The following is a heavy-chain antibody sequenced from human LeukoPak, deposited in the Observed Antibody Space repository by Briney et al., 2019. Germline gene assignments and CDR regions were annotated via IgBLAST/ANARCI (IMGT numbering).Heavy chain of an antibody. D-gene: IGHD2-2*01. J-gene: IGHJ4*02. V-gene: IGHV3-23*01. CDR3: AKLNIVVVPAASLDY. CDR1: GFAFSNYA. Sequence: PGGSLRLSCAASGFAFSNYAMSWVRQAPGKGLEWVSAITGGGGTTYYADSVKGRFTISRDNSKNTLYLQMNSLRAEDTAVYYCAKLNIVVVPAASLDYWGQGTLVTVSS. CDR2: ITGGGGTT.